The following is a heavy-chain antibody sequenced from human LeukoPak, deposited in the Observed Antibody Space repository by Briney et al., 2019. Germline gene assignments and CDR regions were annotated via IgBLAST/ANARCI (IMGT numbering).Heavy chain of an antibody. CDR1: GFTFTNYG. Sequence: GGSLRLSCAASGFTFTNYGMNWVRQAPGKGLEWVSSISSSSSYIYYADSVKGRFTISRDNAKNSLYLQMNSLRAEDTAVYYCASCGNSIAFDIWGQGTMVTVSS. D-gene: IGHD4-23*01. V-gene: IGHV3-21*01. J-gene: IGHJ3*02. CDR2: ISSSSSYI. CDR3: ASCGNSIAFDI.